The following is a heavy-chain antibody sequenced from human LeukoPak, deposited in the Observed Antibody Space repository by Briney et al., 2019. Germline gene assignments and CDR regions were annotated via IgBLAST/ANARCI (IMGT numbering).Heavy chain of an antibody. Sequence: KSGGSLRLSCAASGFTFSSYGMHWVRQAPGKGLEWVAVISYDGSNKYYADSVKGRFTISRDNSKNTLYLQMNSLRAEDTAVYYCAKIFWVVPAAPWGYYYMDVWGKGTTVTVSS. J-gene: IGHJ6*03. D-gene: IGHD2-2*01. CDR3: AKIFWVVPAAPWGYYYMDV. CDR2: ISYDGSNK. V-gene: IGHV3-30*18. CDR1: GFTFSSYG.